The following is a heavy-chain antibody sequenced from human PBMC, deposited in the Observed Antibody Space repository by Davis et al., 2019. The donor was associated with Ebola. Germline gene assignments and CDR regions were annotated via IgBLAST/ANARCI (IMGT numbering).Heavy chain of an antibody. D-gene: IGHD1-7*01. V-gene: IGHV1-46*01. CDR1: GYTFTSYY. CDR3: ARDHGVTGTGAFDP. CDR2: INPSGGST. J-gene: IGHJ5*02. Sequence: ASVKVSCKASGYTFTSYYMHWVRQAPGQGLEWMGIINPSGGSTNYAQKFQGRVTITADESTRTVFMELSSLTSEDTAVYYCARDHGVTGTGAFDPWGQGTLVTVST.